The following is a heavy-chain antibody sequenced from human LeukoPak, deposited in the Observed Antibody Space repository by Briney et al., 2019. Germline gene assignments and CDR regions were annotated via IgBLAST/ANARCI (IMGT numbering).Heavy chain of an antibody. D-gene: IGHD6-13*01. Sequence: QTGGSLRLSCAASGFTFSSYAMNWVRQAPGKGLEWVSTISDNGGSTYYADSVKGRFTISRDNSKNTLYLQMNSLRAEDTAVYYCAKPPPDSSSWLFDYWGQGALVTVSS. V-gene: IGHV3-23*01. CDR3: AKPPPDSSSWLFDY. CDR2: ISDNGGST. J-gene: IGHJ4*02. CDR1: GFTFSSYA.